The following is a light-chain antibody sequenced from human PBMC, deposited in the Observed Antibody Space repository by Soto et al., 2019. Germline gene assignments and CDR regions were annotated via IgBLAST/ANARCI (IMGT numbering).Light chain of an antibody. CDR3: QQYNNLPLT. CDR2: GAS. V-gene: IGKV3-15*01. Sequence: EIVMTQSPATLSVSPGERATISCRASQRVSSNLAWYQQKPGQAPRLLIYGASTRATGIPARFSGSRSGTEFTLTISSLQSEDFAVYYCQQYNNLPLTFGGGTKVEIK. CDR1: QRVSSN. J-gene: IGKJ4*01.